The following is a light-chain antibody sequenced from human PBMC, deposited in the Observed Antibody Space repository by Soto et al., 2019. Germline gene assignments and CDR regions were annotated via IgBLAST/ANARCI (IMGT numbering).Light chain of an antibody. V-gene: IGLV2-8*01. Sequence: QSALTQPPSASGSPGQSVAISCTGTASDIGGYNFVSWYQQHPGKAPKLMIYEVNKRPSGVPDRFSGSKSGNTASLTVSGPQAEDEGDYYCSSHGGTSPYVFGTGTKVTVL. J-gene: IGLJ1*01. CDR1: ASDIGGYNF. CDR2: EVN. CDR3: SSHGGTSPYV.